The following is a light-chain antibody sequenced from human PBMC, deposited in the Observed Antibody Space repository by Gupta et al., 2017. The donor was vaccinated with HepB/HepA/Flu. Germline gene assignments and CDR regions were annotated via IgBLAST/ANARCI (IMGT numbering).Light chain of an antibody. V-gene: IGLV1-40*01. Sequence: QSVLTQPPSVSGAPLQRVTISCTGRISNIVAGYNVHWYQHLPGTAPKLLIFRNSNRPSGVPDRFSGSKSGTSASLAIRGLQAGEEADYYCKTYDSSLSGQVFGGGTKVTVL. J-gene: IGLJ2*01. CDR2: RNS. CDR3: KTYDSSLSGQV. CDR1: ISNIVAGYN.